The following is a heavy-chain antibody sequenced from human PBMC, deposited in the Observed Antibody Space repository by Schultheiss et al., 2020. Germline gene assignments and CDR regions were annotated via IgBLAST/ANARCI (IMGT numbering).Heavy chain of an antibody. V-gene: IGHV3-7*01. CDR3: ARFLSGYGYYFDY. D-gene: IGHD3-3*01. Sequence: GESLKISCAASGFTLTGHAMNWVRQAPGKGLEWVANIKQDGSEKYYVDSVKGRFTISRDNAKNSLYLQMNSLRAEDTAVYYCARFLSGYGYYFDYWGQGTLVTVSS. CDR2: IKQDGSEK. CDR1: GFTLTGHA. J-gene: IGHJ4*02.